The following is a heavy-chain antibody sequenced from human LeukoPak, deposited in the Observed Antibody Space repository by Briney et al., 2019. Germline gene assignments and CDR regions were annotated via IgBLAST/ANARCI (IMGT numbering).Heavy chain of an antibody. V-gene: IGHV1-18*01. D-gene: IGHD3-3*01. Sequence: GASVKVSCKDSGYTFTSYGISWVRQAPGQGLEWMGWISAYNGNTNYAQKLQGRVTVTTDTSTSTAYMELRSLRSDDTAVYYCARDLHQRITIFGVVIANFDYWGQGTLVTVSS. CDR3: ARDLHQRITIFGVVIANFDY. CDR1: GYTFTSYG. CDR2: ISAYNGNT. J-gene: IGHJ4*02.